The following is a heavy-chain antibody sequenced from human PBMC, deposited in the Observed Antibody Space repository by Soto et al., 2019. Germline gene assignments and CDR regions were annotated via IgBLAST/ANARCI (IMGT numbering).Heavy chain of an antibody. Sequence: PSETLSLTCAVSGYSISSGYYWGWIRQPPGKGLEWDGSIYHSRSTYYNPSLKSRGTMSVVTSKNQFSPKMSSVAAAGTGVYYCARGTAAADNLDALDIWGQGTMVTVSS. CDR1: GYSISSGYY. D-gene: IGHD6-13*01. CDR3: ARGTAAADNLDALDI. V-gene: IGHV4-38-2*01. CDR2: IYHSRST. J-gene: IGHJ3*02.